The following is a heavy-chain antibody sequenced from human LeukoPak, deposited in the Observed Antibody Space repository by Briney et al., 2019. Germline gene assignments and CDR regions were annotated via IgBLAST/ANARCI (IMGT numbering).Heavy chain of an antibody. CDR1: GFTVSISS. CDR3: ARDGFTMVRGVGGWYFDL. V-gene: IGHV3-66*01. Sequence: PGGSLRLSCAASGFTVSISSMTWVRQAPGKGLEEVSVLYSPGTTYYPDSVKGRFTISRDNSKNTLSLQMNSLRAEDTAVYYCARDGFTMVRGVGGWYFDLWGRGTLVTVSS. D-gene: IGHD3-10*01. CDR2: LYSPGTT. J-gene: IGHJ2*01.